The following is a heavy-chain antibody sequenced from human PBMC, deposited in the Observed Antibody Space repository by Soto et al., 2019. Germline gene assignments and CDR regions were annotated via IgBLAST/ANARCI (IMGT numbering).Heavy chain of an antibody. CDR2: ISWNSVSI. V-gene: IGHV3-9*01. J-gene: IGHJ4*02. CDR1: GFTFDDYA. Sequence: GGSLRLSCAASGFTFDDYAMHWVRQAPGKGLEWVSGISWNSVSIGYADSVKGRFTISRDNAKNSLYLQMNSLRAEDTALYYCATIGVLGAMGVDYWGPGTLVTVSS. D-gene: IGHD5-18*01. CDR3: ATIGVLGAMGVDY.